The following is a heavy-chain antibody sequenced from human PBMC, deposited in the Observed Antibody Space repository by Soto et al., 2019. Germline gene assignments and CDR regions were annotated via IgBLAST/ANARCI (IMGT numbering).Heavy chain of an antibody. J-gene: IGHJ4*02. D-gene: IGHD5-12*01. CDR1: RFTFSTYE. Sequence: GGSLRLSCAASRFTFSTYEMHWVRQAPGKGLEWVSCISSSGSSVYYADSVKGRFTISRDNSRNSLYLQMNSLRDEDTALYYCVRYCSSTLCNGVATRTFDYWGQGALVTVYS. CDR3: VRYCSSTLCNGVATRTFDY. V-gene: IGHV3-48*03. CDR2: ISSSGSSV.